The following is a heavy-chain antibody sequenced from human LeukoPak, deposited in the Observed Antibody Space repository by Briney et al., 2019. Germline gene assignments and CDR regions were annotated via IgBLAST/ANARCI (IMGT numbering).Heavy chain of an antibody. V-gene: IGHV1-69*10. D-gene: IGHD3-10*01. CDR3: ARDNSVGDIAWWFDP. CDR2: INPFGDRT. CDR1: GGTFSSYA. Sequence: ASVKVSCKASGGTFSSYAISWVRQAPGQGLQWMGVINPFGDRTNYAQKFQGRVTMTRDMSTSTDYMELSSLRSEDTAVYYCARDNSVGDIAWWFDPWGQGTLVTVSS. J-gene: IGHJ5*02.